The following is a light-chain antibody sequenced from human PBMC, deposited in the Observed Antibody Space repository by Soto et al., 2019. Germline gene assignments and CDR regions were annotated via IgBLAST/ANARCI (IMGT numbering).Light chain of an antibody. CDR2: EAS. V-gene: IGKV1-5*03. CDR1: QSTGSS. CDR3: QQYHSVRT. J-gene: IGKJ1*01. Sequence: DIQMTQSPSTLSASVGDRVTITCRASQSTGSSLAWYQQKPGKAPKLLIYEASNLESGVPSRFSGSGSGTEFTLTISSLQPDDFATYSCQQYHSVRTFGQGTKVEIK.